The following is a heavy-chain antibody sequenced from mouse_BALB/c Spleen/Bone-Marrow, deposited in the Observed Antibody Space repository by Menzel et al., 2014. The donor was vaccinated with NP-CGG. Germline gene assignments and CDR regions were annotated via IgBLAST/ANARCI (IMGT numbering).Heavy chain of an antibody. CDR3: TDYSWFPY. D-gene: IGHD1-1*01. Sequence: EVQGVESGGGLVQPGGSMKLSCVASGFTFSNYWMNWVRQSPEKGLEWVAEIRLKSNNYATHYAESVKGRFTISRDDSKSSVYLQMNNLRTEDTGIYYCTDYSWFPYWGQETLVTVSA. V-gene: IGHV6-6*02. CDR2: IRLKSNNYAT. J-gene: IGHJ3*01. CDR1: GFTFSNYW.